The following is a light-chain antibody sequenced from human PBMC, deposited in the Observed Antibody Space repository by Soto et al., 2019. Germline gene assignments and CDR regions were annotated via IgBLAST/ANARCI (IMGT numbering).Light chain of an antibody. CDR2: GAS. Sequence: EKVMTQSPATLSVSPGERATLSCRASQSVSSNLAWYQQKPGQAPRLLIYGASTRATGIPARFSGSGSGTEFTLTISSLQSEDFAVDYCQQYNNWPPYTVGQGPKLEIK. CDR3: QQYNNWPPYT. CDR1: QSVSSN. V-gene: IGKV3-15*01. J-gene: IGKJ2*01.